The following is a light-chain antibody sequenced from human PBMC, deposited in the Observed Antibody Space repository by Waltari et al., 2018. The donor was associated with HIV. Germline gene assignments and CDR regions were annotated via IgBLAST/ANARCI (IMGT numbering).Light chain of an antibody. CDR2: EVS. J-gene: IGLJ3*02. CDR1: TSDADSFDY. V-gene: IGLV2-14*01. Sequence: YVSGSPGQSITISCTGPTSDADSFDYVSWYLQHPGKVPTLIIYEVSFRASGVSNRFSASKSGNTTSLTISGLQAEDEAVYYCGSYTATNSMMFGGGTKLTVL. CDR3: GSYTATNSMM.